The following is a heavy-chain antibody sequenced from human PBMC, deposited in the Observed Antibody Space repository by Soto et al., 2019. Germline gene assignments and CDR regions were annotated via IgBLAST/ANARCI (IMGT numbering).Heavy chain of an antibody. CDR3: ARGSNWGWRRLRLT. V-gene: IGHV3-30-3*01. D-gene: IGHD7-27*01. CDR1: GFTFSSYA. J-gene: IGHJ4*02. CDR2: ISYDGSNK. Sequence: QVQLVESGGGVVQPGRSLRLSCAASGFTFSSYAMHWVRQAPGKGLEWVAVISYDGSNKYYADSVKGRFTISRDNSKNTLYLQMNSLRAEDTAVYYCARGSNWGWRRLRLTWGQGTLVTVSS.